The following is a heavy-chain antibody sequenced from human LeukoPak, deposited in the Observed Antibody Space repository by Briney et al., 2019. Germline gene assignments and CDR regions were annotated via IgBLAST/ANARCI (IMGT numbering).Heavy chain of an antibody. Sequence: GGSLRLSCAASGFTFSSYGMHRVRQAPGKGLEWVAFIRYDGSNKYYADSVKGRFTISRDNSKNTLYLQMNSLRAEDTAVYYCAYGSGSFRAPDYWGQGTLVTVSS. CDR3: AYGSGSFRAPDY. CDR2: IRYDGSNK. CDR1: GFTFSSYG. V-gene: IGHV3-30*02. D-gene: IGHD3-10*01. J-gene: IGHJ4*02.